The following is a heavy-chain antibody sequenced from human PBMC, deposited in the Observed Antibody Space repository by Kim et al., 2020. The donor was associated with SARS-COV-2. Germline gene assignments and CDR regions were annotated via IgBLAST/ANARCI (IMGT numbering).Heavy chain of an antibody. D-gene: IGHD2-15*01. J-gene: IGHJ4*02. CDR2: ISGSGGST. Sequence: GGSLRLSCAASGFTFSSYAMSWVRQAPGKGLEWVSAISGSGGSTYYADSVKGRFTISRDNSKNTLYLQMNSLRAEDTAVYYCAKDANPYLVVVVAATYFDYWGQGTLVTVSS. CDR1: GFTFSSYA. CDR3: AKDANPYLVVVVAATYFDY. V-gene: IGHV3-23*01.